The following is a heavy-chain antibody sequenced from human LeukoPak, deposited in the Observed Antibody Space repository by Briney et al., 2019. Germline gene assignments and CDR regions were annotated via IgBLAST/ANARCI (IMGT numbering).Heavy chain of an antibody. J-gene: IGHJ4*02. Sequence: PGGSLRLSCAASGFTFSSYSMNWVRQAPGKGLEWVSSISSSSSYIYYADSVKGRFTISRDNAKNSLYLQMNSLRAEDTAVYYCARHQYYDFWSGYYESQSTPPDYWGQGTLVTVSS. V-gene: IGHV3-21*01. CDR2: ISSSSSYI. CDR3: ARHQYYDFWSGYYESQSTPPDY. D-gene: IGHD3-3*01. CDR1: GFTFSSYS.